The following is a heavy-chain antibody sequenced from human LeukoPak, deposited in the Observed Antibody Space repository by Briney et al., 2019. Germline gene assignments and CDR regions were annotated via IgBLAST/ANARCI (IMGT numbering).Heavy chain of an antibody. D-gene: IGHD2-2*02. CDR3: ARGPRSCSSTSCYTFDY. CDR2: IWYDGSNK. CDR1: GFTFSSYG. Sequence: PGGSLRLSCAASGFTFSSYGMHWVHQAPGKGLEWVAVIWYDGSNKYYADSVKGRFTISRDNSKNTLYLQMNSLRAEDTAVYYCARGPRSCSSTSCYTFDYWGQGTLVTVSS. V-gene: IGHV3-33*01. J-gene: IGHJ4*02.